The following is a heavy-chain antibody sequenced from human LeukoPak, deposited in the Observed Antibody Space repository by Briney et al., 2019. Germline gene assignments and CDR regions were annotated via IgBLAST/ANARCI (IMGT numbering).Heavy chain of an antibody. Sequence: GASVKVSCKASGFTFTSSAMQWVRQARRQRLEWIGWIVVGSGNTNYAQKFQERVTITRDMSTSTAYMELSSLRSEDTAVYYCAAEVISSDNWFDPWGQGTLVTVSS. CDR2: IVVGSGNT. CDR3: AAEVISSDNWFDP. D-gene: IGHD3-22*01. V-gene: IGHV1-58*02. J-gene: IGHJ5*02. CDR1: GFTFTSSA.